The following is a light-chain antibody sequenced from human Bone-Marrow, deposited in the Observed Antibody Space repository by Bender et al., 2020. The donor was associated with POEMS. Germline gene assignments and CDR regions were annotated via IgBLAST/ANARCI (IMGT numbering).Light chain of an antibody. Sequence: QSALTQPASVSGSPGQSITISCTGTSNDVGYYALVSWFQQHPGKVPKLMIFEGSKRPSGVSNRFSGSKTGNTASLTISGLQADDEADYFCSSYVSSTTPNWVFGGGTKLTVL. CDR2: EGS. CDR3: SSYVSSTTPNWV. CDR1: SNDVGYYAL. V-gene: IGLV2-14*02. J-gene: IGLJ3*02.